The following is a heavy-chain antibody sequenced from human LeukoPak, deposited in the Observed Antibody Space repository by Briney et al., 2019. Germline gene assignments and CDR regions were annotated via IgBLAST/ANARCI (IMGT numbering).Heavy chain of an antibody. V-gene: IGHV3-48*03. D-gene: IGHD5-24*01. J-gene: IGHJ3*02. CDR2: ISSTGSSI. CDR1: GFTFSSYE. Sequence: PGGSLRLSCAASGFTFSSYEMNWVRQAPGKGLEWVSYISSTGSSIYYADSVKGRFTISRENAKNSLYLQMNSLRAKDTAVYYCARQGGEMTTISNAFDIWGQGTLVTVSS. CDR3: ARQGGEMTTISNAFDI.